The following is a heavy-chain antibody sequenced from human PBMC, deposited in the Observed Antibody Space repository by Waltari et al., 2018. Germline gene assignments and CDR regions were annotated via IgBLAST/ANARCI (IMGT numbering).Heavy chain of an antibody. V-gene: IGHV1-8*01. CDR1: GYIFTDYD. J-gene: IGHJ4*02. CDR2: MNPNSGNT. Sequence: QVQLVQSGPEVKQPGASVKVSCEASGYIFTDYDINWVRQAPGQGFEWMGWMNPNSGNTGYAQKFQGRVTMTMNTPTSRAYIEVRDLRSDDTAVYYCTRRREFFGPDYWGQGSLVTVSA. CDR3: TRRREFFGPDY. D-gene: IGHD3-3*01.